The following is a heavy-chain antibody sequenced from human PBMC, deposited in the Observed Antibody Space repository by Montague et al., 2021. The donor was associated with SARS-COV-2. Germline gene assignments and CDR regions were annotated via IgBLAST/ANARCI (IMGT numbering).Heavy chain of an antibody. D-gene: IGHD1-26*01. J-gene: IGHJ4*02. Sequence: SETLSLTCTVSGGSIISNSFYWGWIRQSPGQGLEWIGNVLYSGSAFYNPSLRSRVTMSEDMSKNQFSLKLMSVTAADTAVYYCARCTVGTSHFDYWGQGTLVTVSS. V-gene: IGHV4-39*01. CDR2: VLYSGSA. CDR3: ARCTVGTSHFDY. CDR1: GGSIISNSFY.